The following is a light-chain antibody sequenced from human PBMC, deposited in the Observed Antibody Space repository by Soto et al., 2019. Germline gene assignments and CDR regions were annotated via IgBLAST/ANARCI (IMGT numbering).Light chain of an antibody. J-gene: IGKJ1*01. CDR2: GAS. Sequence: EIVLTQSPGTLSLSPEERATLSCRASQSVSSSYLAWYQQKPGQAPRLLIYGASSRATGIPDRFSGSGSGTDFTLTISRLEPEDFAVYYCQQYGSSPLWTFGQGTKVEIK. V-gene: IGKV3-20*01. CDR3: QQYGSSPLWT. CDR1: QSVSSSY.